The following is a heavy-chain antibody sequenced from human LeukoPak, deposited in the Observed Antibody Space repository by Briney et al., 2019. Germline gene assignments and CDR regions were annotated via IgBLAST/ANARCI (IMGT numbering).Heavy chain of an antibody. V-gene: IGHV1-8*01. CDR3: ARVLAAAATDS. J-gene: IGHJ4*02. CDR1: GYTFTSYD. D-gene: IGHD6-13*01. Sequence: ASVKVSCKASGYTFTSYDINWVRQATGQGLEWMGWMNPNSGNTAYAQKFQGRVTMTRSTSISTAYMELSSLSFEDTAVYYCARVLAAAATDSWGQGTLVAVSS. CDR2: MNPNSGNT.